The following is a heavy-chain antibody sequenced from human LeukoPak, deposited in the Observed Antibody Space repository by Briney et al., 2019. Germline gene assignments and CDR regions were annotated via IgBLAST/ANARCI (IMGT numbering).Heavy chain of an antibody. CDR1: GGSFSGYY. J-gene: IGHJ4*02. CDR2: INHSGST. V-gene: IGHV4-34*01. Sequence: KSSETLFLTCAVYGGSFSGYYWSWIRQPPGKGLEWIGEINHSGSTNYNPSLKSRVTISVDTSKNQFSLKLSSVTAADTAVYYCARQFAIFGVVIPYFDYWGQGTLVTVSS. CDR3: ARQFAIFGVVIPYFDY. D-gene: IGHD3-3*01.